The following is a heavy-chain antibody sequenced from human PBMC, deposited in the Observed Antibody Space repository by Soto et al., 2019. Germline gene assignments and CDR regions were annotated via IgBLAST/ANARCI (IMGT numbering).Heavy chain of an antibody. CDR3: ARVRAGSSSSGDYMDV. CDR2: IYYSGST. J-gene: IGHJ6*03. V-gene: IGHV4-59*01. CDR1: GGSISSYY. D-gene: IGHD6-6*01. Sequence: SETLSLTCTVSGGSISSYYWSWIRQPPGKGLEWIGYIYYSGSTNYNPSLKSRVTISADTSKNQFSLKLSSVTAADTAVYYCARVRAGSSSSGDYMDVWGKGTTVTVSS.